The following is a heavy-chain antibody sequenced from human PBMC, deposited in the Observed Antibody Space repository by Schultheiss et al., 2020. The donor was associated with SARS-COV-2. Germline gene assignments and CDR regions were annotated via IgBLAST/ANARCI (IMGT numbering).Heavy chain of an antibody. CDR2: IYTSGST. D-gene: IGHD3-10*01. CDR3: ARGVVTMVRGLDY. CDR1: GGSISSYY. Sequence: SETLSLTCTVSGGSISSYYWSWIRQPPGKGLEWIGRIYTSGSTNYNPSLKSRVTISVDTSKNQFSLKLSSVTAADTAVYYCARGVVTMVRGLDYWGQGTLVTVSS. V-gene: IGHV4-4*07. J-gene: IGHJ4*02.